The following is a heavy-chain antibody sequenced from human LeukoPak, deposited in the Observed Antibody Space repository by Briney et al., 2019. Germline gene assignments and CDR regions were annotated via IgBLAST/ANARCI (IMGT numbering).Heavy chain of an antibody. CDR2: IYYSGST. Sequence: SSETLSLTCTVSGGSISSSSYYWSWIRQPPGKGLEWIGSIYYSGSTYYNPSLKSRVTISVDTSKNQFSLKLSSVTAADTAVYYCARLKYSNYVSVYFDYWGQGTLVTVSS. V-gene: IGHV4-39*01. CDR3: ARLKYSNYVSVYFDY. CDR1: GGSISSSSYY. J-gene: IGHJ4*02. D-gene: IGHD4-11*01.